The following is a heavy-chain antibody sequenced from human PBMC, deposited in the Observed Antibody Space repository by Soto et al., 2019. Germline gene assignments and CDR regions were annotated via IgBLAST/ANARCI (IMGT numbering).Heavy chain of an antibody. CDR3: AKVCSSTSCFDY. CDR2: ISWDGGST. J-gene: IGHJ4*02. CDR1: GFTFDDYT. V-gene: IGHV3-43*01. Sequence: PGGSLRLSCAASGFTFDDYTMHWVRQAPGKGLEWVSLISWDGGSTYYADSVKGRFTISRDNSKNSLYLQMNSLRTEDTALYYCAKVCSSTSCFDYWGQGTLVTVSS. D-gene: IGHD2-2*01.